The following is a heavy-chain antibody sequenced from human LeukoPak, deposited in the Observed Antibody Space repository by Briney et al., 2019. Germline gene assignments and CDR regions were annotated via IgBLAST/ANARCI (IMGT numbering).Heavy chain of an antibody. CDR1: GGTFSSYA. CDR2: IIPIFGTA. D-gene: IGHD6-19*01. CDR3: AREGIAVAGIEFDP. Sequence: ASVKVSCKASGGTFSSYAISWVRQAPGQGLEWMGGIIPIFGTANYAQKFQGRVTITADESTSTAYMELSSLRSEDTAVYYCAREGIAVAGIEFDPWGQGTLVTVSS. V-gene: IGHV1-69*13. J-gene: IGHJ5*02.